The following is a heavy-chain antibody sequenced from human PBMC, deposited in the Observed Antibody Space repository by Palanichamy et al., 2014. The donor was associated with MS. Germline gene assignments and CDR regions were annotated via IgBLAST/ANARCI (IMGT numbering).Heavy chain of an antibody. J-gene: IGHJ4*02. D-gene: IGHD1-26*01. CDR3: VRDFGSPLDY. CDR2: INNHGGSQT. Sequence: EVQLVESGGGLVQPGGSLTLSCAPSGFSVSTYWMHWVRQAPGKGLVWVSRINNHGGSQTDYADSVKGRFSISRDNARNTLYLQMDGLRAEDTAVYYCVRDFGSPLDYWGQGIPVSVAS. CDR1: GFSVSTYW. V-gene: IGHV3-74*01.